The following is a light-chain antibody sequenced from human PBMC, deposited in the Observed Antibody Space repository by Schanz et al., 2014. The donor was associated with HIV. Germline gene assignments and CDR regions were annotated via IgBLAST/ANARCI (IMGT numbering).Light chain of an antibody. V-gene: IGKV3-20*01. CDR2: GAS. CDR1: QSISRY. J-gene: IGKJ5*01. Sequence: ETVLTQSPGSLSLSPGERVTLSCRARQSISRYLAWYQHKPGQAPRLLMYGASTRAAGLPARVSGSGSGTDFTLTITRLEPEDFAVYYCQQYGSSPITFGQGTRLEIK. CDR3: QQYGSSPIT.